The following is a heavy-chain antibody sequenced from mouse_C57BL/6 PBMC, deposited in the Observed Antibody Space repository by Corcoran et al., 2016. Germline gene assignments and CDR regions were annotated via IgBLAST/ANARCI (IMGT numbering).Heavy chain of an antibody. CDR3: ATYEMDY. V-gene: IGHV3-6*01. J-gene: IGHJ4*01. D-gene: IGHD1-1*01. CDR1: GYSITSGYY. Sequence: DVQLQESGPGLVKPSQSLSLTCSVTGYSITSGYYWNWIRQFPGNKLEWMGYISYDGSNNYNPSLKNRISITRDTSKNQFFLKLNSVTTEDTATYYCATYEMDYWGQGTSVTVSS. CDR2: ISYDGSN.